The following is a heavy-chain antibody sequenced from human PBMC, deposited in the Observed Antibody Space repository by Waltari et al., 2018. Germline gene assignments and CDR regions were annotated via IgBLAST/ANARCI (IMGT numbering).Heavy chain of an antibody. J-gene: IGHJ6*02. CDR1: GFTFRSYW. CDR2: VNRDGSST. Sequence: EVQLVESGGGLVQPGGSLRLSCAASGFTFRSYWMHWVRQGPGKGLVWVSQVNRDGSSTSYADSVKGRFTTSRDNAKDTLYLQMNSLRDEDSAVYYCVREWGYGENGLDVWGQGTTVTVSS. D-gene: IGHD5-18*01. V-gene: IGHV3-74*01. CDR3: VREWGYGENGLDV.